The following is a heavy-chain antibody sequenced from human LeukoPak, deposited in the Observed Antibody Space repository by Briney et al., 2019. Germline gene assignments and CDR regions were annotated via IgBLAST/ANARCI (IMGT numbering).Heavy chain of an antibody. Sequence: AASVEVSCKSSAYTFSDYYVHWVPQAPGQGLEWMGWFHPSSGGAGYAQKFQGRVIMTRDTSLSTDYMQLTRLTSDDPAAYYCAIKRIHGNPFDYWGQGTLVTVSS. D-gene: IGHD2/OR15-2a*01. V-gene: IGHV1-2*02. CDR3: AIKRIHGNPFDY. J-gene: IGHJ4*02. CDR1: AYTFSDYY. CDR2: FHPSSGGA.